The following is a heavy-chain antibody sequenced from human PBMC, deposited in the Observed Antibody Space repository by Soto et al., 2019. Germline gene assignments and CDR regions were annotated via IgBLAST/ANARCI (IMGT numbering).Heavy chain of an antibody. CDR1: GFTFRSYW. V-gene: IGHV3-7*04. CDR3: ARGDYYDTSGPFSDAFDI. J-gene: IGHJ3*02. CDR2: IKPDGSEK. Sequence: PGGSLRLSCAASGFTFRSYWRSWVRQAPGKGLEWVANIKPDGSEKWYVDSVKGRFTISRDNAKNLLYLQMNSLRAEDTAVYYCARGDYYDTSGPFSDAFDIWGQGTMVTVSS. D-gene: IGHD3-22*01.